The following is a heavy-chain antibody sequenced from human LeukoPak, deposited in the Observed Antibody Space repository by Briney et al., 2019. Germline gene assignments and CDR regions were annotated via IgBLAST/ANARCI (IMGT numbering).Heavy chain of an antibody. D-gene: IGHD6-13*01. CDR1: GGSISSGDYY. J-gene: IGHJ4*02. V-gene: IGHV4-30-4*08. Sequence: PSETLSLTCTVSGGSISSGDYYWSWIRQPPGKGLEWIGYIYYSGSTYYNPSLKSRVTISVDTSKNQFSLKLSSVTAADTAVYYCARDPSAAGIYFDYWGQGTLVTVSS. CDR3: ARDPSAAGIYFDY. CDR2: IYYSGST.